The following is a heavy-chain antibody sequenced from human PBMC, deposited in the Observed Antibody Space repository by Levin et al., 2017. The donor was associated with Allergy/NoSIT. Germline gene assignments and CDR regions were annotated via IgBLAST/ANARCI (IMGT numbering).Heavy chain of an antibody. D-gene: IGHD6-13*01. CDR3: ARLGIAAAGTGGPDYYYYGMDV. CDR2: IYYSGST. CDR1: GGSISSYY. J-gene: IGHJ6*02. V-gene: IGHV4-59*08. Sequence: KSSETLSLTCTVSGGSISSYYWSWIRQPPGKGLEWIGYIYYSGSTNYNPSLKSRVTISVDTSKNQFSLKLSSVTAADTAVYYCARLGIAAAGTGGPDYYYYGMDVWGQGTTVTVSS.